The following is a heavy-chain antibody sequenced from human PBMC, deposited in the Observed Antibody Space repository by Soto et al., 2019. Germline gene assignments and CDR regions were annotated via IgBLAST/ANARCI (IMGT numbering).Heavy chain of an antibody. CDR1: GFTFSSYG. CDR3: AKDLDYNYYYGMDV. J-gene: IGHJ6*02. CDR2: ISYDGSNK. V-gene: IGHV3-30*18. Sequence: GGSLRLYCAASGFTFSSYGMHGVRHAPGKGLEWVAVISYDGSNKYYADSVKGRFTISRDNSKNTLYLQMNSLRAEDTAVYYCAKDLDYNYYYGMDVWGQGTTVTVSS.